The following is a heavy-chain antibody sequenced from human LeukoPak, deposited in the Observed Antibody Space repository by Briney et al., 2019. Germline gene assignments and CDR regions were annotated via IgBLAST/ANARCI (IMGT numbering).Heavy chain of an antibody. V-gene: IGHV3-7*01. CDR3: ARDYDFWSGYHDY. D-gene: IGHD3-3*01. Sequence: GGSLRLSCAASGFTFSSYWMSWVRQAPGKGLEWVANIKQDGSEKYYVDSVKGRFTISRDNAKNSLYLQMNSLRAEDTAVHYCARDYDFWSGYHDYWGQGTLVTVSS. CDR2: IKQDGSEK. CDR1: GFTFSSYW. J-gene: IGHJ4*02.